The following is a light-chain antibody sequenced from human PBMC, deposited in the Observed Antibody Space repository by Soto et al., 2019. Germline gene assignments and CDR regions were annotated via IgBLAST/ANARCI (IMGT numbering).Light chain of an antibody. CDR3: VSFTSSTTYV. Sequence: QSALTQPPSVSGAPGQRVTISCTGSSSDIGAGYDVHWYQQLPGTAPKLLIYASTTRPSGVPNRFSGSRSGSSASLAITGLRAEDEADYYCVSFTSSTTYVFGSGTKVTVL. V-gene: IGLV1-40*01. J-gene: IGLJ1*01. CDR1: SSDIGAGYD. CDR2: AST.